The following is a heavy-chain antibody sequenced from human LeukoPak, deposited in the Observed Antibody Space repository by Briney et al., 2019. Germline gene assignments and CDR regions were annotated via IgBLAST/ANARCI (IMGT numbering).Heavy chain of an antibody. J-gene: IGHJ2*01. CDR2: ISSSSSYI. CDR1: GFSFGSYA. CDR3: AREGLWTDWYFDL. V-gene: IGHV3-21*01. D-gene: IGHD5-18*01. Sequence: PGGSLRLSCAASGFSFGSYAMNWVRQAPGKGLEWVSSISSSSSYIYYADSVKGRFTISRDNAKNSLYLQMNSLRAEDTAVYYCAREGLWTDWYFDLWGRGTLVTVSS.